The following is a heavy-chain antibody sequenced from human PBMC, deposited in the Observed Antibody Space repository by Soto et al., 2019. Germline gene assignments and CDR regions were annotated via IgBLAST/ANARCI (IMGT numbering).Heavy chain of an antibody. Sequence: ASVKVSCKASGYTFTSYAMHWVRQAPGQRLEWMGWINAGNGNTRYSQKFQGRVTITRDTSASTAYMELSSLRSEDTAVYYCARRRIGGWFDPWGQGTLVTVSS. D-gene: IGHD3-16*01. CDR2: INAGNGNT. V-gene: IGHV1-3*01. CDR1: GYTFTSYA. J-gene: IGHJ5*02. CDR3: ARRRIGGWFDP.